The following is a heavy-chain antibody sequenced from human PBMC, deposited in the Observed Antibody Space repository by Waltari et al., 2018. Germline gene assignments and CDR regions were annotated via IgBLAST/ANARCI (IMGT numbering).Heavy chain of an antibody. CDR2: IYHSGST. V-gene: IGHV4-38-2*01. CDR3: ARSHDSDLYAFDI. CDR1: GYSISSGYY. J-gene: IGHJ3*02. Sequence: QVQLQESGPGLVKPSETLSLTCAVSGYSISSGYYWGWIRQPPGKGLEWIGSIYHSGSTYYNPSLKSRVTISVDTSKNQFSLKLSSVTAADTAVYYCARSHDSDLYAFDIWGQGTMVTVSS. D-gene: IGHD2-21*02.